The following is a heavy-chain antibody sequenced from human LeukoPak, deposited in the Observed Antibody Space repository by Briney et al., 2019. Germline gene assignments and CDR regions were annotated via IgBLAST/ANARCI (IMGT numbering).Heavy chain of an antibody. CDR1: GFTFTSYE. J-gene: IGHJ6*04. Sequence: GGSLRLSCAASGFTFTSYEMNWVRQAPGKGLEWVSYISSSGSTIYYADSVKGRFTNSRDNAKNSLYLQMNSLRAEDTALYYCAELGITMIGGVWGKGTTVTISS. V-gene: IGHV3-48*03. D-gene: IGHD3-10*02. CDR3: AELGITMIGGV. CDR2: ISSSGSTI.